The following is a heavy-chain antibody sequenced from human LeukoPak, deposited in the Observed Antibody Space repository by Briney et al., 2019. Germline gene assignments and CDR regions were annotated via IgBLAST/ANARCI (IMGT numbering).Heavy chain of an antibody. Sequence: ASVKVSCKASGYTFTSYDINWVRQATGQGLEWMGWMNPNSGNTGYAQKFQGRVTITRNTSISTAYMELSSLRSEDTAVYYCARGSGSGNWLRYYFDYWGQGTLVTVSS. V-gene: IGHV1-8*03. CDR2: MNPNSGNT. D-gene: IGHD3-10*01. J-gene: IGHJ4*02. CDR3: ARGSGSGNWLRYYFDY. CDR1: GYTFTSYD.